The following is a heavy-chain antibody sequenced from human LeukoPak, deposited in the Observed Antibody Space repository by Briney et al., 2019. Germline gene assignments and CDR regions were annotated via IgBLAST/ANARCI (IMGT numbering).Heavy chain of an antibody. J-gene: IGHJ4*02. D-gene: IGHD1-7*01. Sequence: SVKVSCKASGGTFSSYAISWVRQAPGQGLEWMGRIIPIFGTANYAQKFQGRVTITTDESTSTAYMELSSLRSEDTAVYYCAGTIGNNNWNYPRGEGGWGQGTLVTVSS. CDR3: AGTIGNNNWNYPRGEGG. CDR2: IIPIFGTA. V-gene: IGHV1-69*05. CDR1: GGTFSSYA.